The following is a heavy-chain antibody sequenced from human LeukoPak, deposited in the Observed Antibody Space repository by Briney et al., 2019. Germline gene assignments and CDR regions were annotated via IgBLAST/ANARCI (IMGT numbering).Heavy chain of an antibody. D-gene: IGHD6-13*01. J-gene: IGHJ4*02. CDR3: AREPPYSSSWTVFDS. V-gene: IGHV3-48*01. CDR1: GFTFSSYG. Sequence: GGSLRLSCAASGFTFSSYGMHWVRQAPGKGLEWVSYITLSSTTLYYADSVKGRFTISRDNAKNSLYLQMNSLRAEDSALYYCAREPPYSSSWTVFDSWGQGTLVTVSS. CDR2: ITLSSTTL.